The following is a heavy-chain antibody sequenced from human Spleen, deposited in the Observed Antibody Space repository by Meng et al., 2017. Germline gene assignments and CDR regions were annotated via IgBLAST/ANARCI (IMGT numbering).Heavy chain of an antibody. CDR3: ARVSEGGSWSVSPYIDY. J-gene: IGHJ4*02. CDR2: IYYSGST. D-gene: IGHD6-13*01. V-gene: IGHV4-31*03. CDR1: GGSISSGGYY. Sequence: SETLSLTCTVSGGSISSGGYYWSWIRQHPGKGLEWIGYIYYSGSTYYNPSLKSRVTISVDTSKNQFSLKLSSVTAADTAVYYCARVSEGGSWSVSPYIDYWGQGTLVTVSS.